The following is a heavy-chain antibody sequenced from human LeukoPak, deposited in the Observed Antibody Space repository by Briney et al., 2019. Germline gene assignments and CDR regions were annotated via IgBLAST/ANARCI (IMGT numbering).Heavy chain of an antibody. J-gene: IGHJ4*02. CDR1: GLTFSSYG. D-gene: IGHD3-3*01. CDR2: IWYDGSNK. Sequence: HPGGSLRLSRAASGLTFSSYGMQWVRQAPGKGLEWVAVIWYDGSNKYYADSVKGRFTISRDNSKNTLYLQMNSLRAEDTAVYYCAKGENYDFWSGYFDYWGQGTLVTVSS. CDR3: AKGENYDFWSGYFDY. V-gene: IGHV3-33*06.